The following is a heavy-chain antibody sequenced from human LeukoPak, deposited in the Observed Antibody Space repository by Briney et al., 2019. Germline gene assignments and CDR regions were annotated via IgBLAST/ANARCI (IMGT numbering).Heavy chain of an antibody. D-gene: IGHD1-26*01. J-gene: IGHJ5*02. Sequence: SETLSLTCTVSGGSISSSSYYWSWIRQPPGKGLEWIGEINHSGSTNYNPSLKSRVTISVDTSKNQFSLKLSSVTAADTAVYYCARGGGSYSSPRGWFDPWGQGTLVTVSS. V-gene: IGHV4-39*07. CDR3: ARGGGSYSSPRGWFDP. CDR2: INHSGST. CDR1: GGSISSSSYY.